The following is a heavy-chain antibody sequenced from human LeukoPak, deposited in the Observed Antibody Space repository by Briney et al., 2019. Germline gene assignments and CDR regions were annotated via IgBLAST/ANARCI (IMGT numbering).Heavy chain of an antibody. CDR1: GFTFSSYW. V-gene: IGHV3-74*01. J-gene: IGHJ4*02. CDR3: TAEVYSSSVGGFDY. Sequence: GGSLRLFCAASGFTFSSYWMHWVRQAPGKGLVWVSRINSDGSSTSYADSVKGRFTISGDNAKNTLYLQMNSLRAEDTAGYYCTAEVYSSSVGGFDYWGQGPLVTVSS. CDR2: INSDGSST. D-gene: IGHD6-6*01.